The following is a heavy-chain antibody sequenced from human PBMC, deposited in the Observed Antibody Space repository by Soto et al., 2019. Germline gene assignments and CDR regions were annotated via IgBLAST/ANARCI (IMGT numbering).Heavy chain of an antibody. CDR3: ARLVYTYVGYYFDY. J-gene: IGHJ4*02. CDR1: GGSISNTDYY. CDR2: INYSGST. D-gene: IGHD3-16*01. V-gene: IGHV4-39*01. Sequence: QLQLQESGPGLVKPSETLSLTCSVSGGSISNTDYYWGWSRQPPGKELEWIGTINYSGSTYFNPPLKGRLTISIDTSRNQFSLKLSSVTAADTAVYYCARLVYTYVGYYFDYLGQGTLVTVSS.